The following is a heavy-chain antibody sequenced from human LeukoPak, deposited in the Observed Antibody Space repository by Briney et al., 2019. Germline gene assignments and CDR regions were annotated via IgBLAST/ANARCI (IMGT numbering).Heavy chain of an antibody. CDR1: GFTFSSYA. Sequence: GGSLRLPCAASGFTFSSYAMSWVRQAPGKGLEWVSGISGSAGSTYYGYSVKGRFTISRDNSKNTVYLQMNSLRAEDTAVYYCAKDGSGIYPLYYFDCWGQGTLVTVSS. V-gene: IGHV3-23*01. J-gene: IGHJ4*02. CDR3: AKDGSGIYPLYYFDC. CDR2: ISGSAGST. D-gene: IGHD1-26*01.